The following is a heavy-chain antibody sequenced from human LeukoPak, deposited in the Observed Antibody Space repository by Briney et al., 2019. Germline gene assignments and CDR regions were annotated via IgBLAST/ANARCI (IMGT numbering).Heavy chain of an antibody. CDR3: ARRPGEFDY. CDR1: GYRFTSYW. V-gene: IGHV5-51*01. CDR2: IYPGESEA. J-gene: IGHJ4*02. Sequence: GESLKISCKGSGYRFTSYWIGWVRQMPGKGLEWMGIIYPGESEARYSPSFQGQVTISADNSITTAYLQWSSLKASDTAMYYCARRPGEFDYWGQGTLVTVSS. D-gene: IGHD3-16*01.